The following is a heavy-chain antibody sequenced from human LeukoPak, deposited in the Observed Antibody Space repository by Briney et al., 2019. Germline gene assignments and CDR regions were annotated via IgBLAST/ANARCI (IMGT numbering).Heavy chain of an antibody. Sequence: SETLSLTCSVSGGSIGSYYWSWIRQPPGKGLEWIGHLSNSGSTNYNPSLKSRVTISVDTSKNQFSLKLNSVTAADTAVYYCARATETFRWFLQHWGQGTLVTVSS. CDR3: ARATETFRWFLQH. CDR1: GGSIGSYY. D-gene: IGHD3-10*01. J-gene: IGHJ1*01. CDR2: LSNSGST. V-gene: IGHV4-59*01.